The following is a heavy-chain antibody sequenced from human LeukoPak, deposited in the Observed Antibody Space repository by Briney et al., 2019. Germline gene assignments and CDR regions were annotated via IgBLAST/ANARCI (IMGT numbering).Heavy chain of an antibody. V-gene: IGHV5-51*01. CDR1: GYSFTSYW. CDR2: IYPGDSDT. D-gene: IGHD2-2*01. CDR3: ARLQYIGVVPAAIQVDAFDI. Sequence: GESLKISCKGSGYSFTSYWIGWVRQMPGKGLEWMGIIYPGDSDTRYSPSFQDQVTISADRSINTSYLQWISLKASDTAMRYCARLQYIGVVPAAIQVDAFDIWGQGTMVTVSS. J-gene: IGHJ3*02.